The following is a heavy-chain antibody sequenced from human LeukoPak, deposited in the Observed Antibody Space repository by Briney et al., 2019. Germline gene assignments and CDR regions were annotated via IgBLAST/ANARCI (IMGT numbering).Heavy chain of an antibody. J-gene: IGHJ5*02. Sequence: PSETLSLTCTVSGGSISSYYWSWIRQPPGKGLEWIGYIYYSGSTNYNPSLKSRVTISVDTSKNQFSLKLTSVTAGDTAVDYCARHFFYPPSGTFLFDPWGQGTLVTVSS. CDR2: IYYSGST. CDR1: GGSISSYY. CDR3: ARHFFYPPSGTFLFDP. V-gene: IGHV4-59*08. D-gene: IGHD3-10*01.